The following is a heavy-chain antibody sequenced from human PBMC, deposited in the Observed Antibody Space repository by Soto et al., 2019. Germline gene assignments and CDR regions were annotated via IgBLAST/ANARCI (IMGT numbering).Heavy chain of an antibody. D-gene: IGHD1-26*01. V-gene: IGHV4-39*01. J-gene: IGHJ4*02. CDR1: GDSISGSGTY. CDR3: ARPHSGFYRGFDY. Sequence: SETLSLTCSVSGDSISGSGTYWVWIRQPPGKGLEWIGSLYYNANTFYNPSLKSRVTMSVDTSKNQLSLELRSVTAADTAVYYCARPHSGFYRGFDYWSQGTLVTVS. CDR2: LYYNANT.